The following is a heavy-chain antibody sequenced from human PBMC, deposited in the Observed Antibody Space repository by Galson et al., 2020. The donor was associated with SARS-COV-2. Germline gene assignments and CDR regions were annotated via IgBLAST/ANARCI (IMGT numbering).Heavy chain of an antibody. CDR1: GFSLSTSGVG. CDR2: IYWDDDK. D-gene: IGHD6-19*01. CDR3: AHRNSSGWYGDWFDP. J-gene: IGHJ5*02. V-gene: IGHV2-5*02. Sequence: SGPTLVKSTQTLTLTCTFSGFSLSTSGVGVGWIRQPPGKALEWLALIYWDDDKRYSPSLKSRLTITKDTSKNQVVLTMTNMDPVDTATYYCAHRNSSGWYGDWFDPWGQGTLVTVSS.